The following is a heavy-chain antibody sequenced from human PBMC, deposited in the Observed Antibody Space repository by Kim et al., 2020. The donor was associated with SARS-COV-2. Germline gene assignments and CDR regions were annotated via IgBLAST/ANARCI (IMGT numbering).Heavy chain of an antibody. D-gene: IGHD3-10*01. V-gene: IGHV5-51*01. CDR2: IYPGDSDT. Sequence: GESLKISCKGSGYSFTSYWIGWVRQMPGKGLEWMGIIYPGDSDTRYSPSFQGQVTISADKSISTAYLQWSSLKASDTAMYYCARMRKSYGSGFNFDYWGQGTLVTVSS. CDR1: GYSFTSYW. J-gene: IGHJ4*02. CDR3: ARMRKSYGSGFNFDY.